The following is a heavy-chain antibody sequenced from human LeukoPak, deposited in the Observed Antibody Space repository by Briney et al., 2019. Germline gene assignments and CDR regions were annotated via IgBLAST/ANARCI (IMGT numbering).Heavy chain of an antibody. J-gene: IGHJ4*02. CDR1: GFTFNSYG. CDR3: AKDRRLRFLEWFLDY. Sequence: GGSLRLSCAASGFTFNSYGMHWVRQAPGKGLEWVAFIRYDGSKSYLADSVKGRFALSRDNSKNTLYLQMSSLRPEDTAVYYCAKDRRLRFLEWFLDYWGQGTLVTVSS. D-gene: IGHD3-3*01. CDR2: IRYDGSKS. V-gene: IGHV3-30*02.